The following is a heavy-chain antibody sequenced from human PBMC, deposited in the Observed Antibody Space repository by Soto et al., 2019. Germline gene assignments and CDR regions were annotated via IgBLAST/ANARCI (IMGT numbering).Heavy chain of an antibody. D-gene: IGHD2-15*01. CDR3: AREGPVVDFDY. CDR1: GASVSSGSYY. CDR2: IYYSGRI. J-gene: IGHJ4*02. Sequence: SETLSLTCSVSGASVSSGSYYWSWIRQPPGKGLEWIGYIYYSGRINYNPSLKSRVTISVDTSKNQFSLKLSSVTAADTAVYYCAREGPVVDFDYWGQGTLVTVSS. V-gene: IGHV4-61*01.